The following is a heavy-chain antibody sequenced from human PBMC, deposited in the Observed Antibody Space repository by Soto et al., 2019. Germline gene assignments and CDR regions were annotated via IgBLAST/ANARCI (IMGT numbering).Heavy chain of an antibody. J-gene: IGHJ6*02. D-gene: IGHD3-10*01. Sequence: PGGSLRLSCTASGFTFGDYAMSWVRQAPGKGLEWVGFIRSKAYGGTTEYAASVKGRFTISRDDSKSIAYLQMNSLKTEDTAVYYCTRDPPMVRGVITFYYYGMDVWGQGTTVTVSS. V-gene: IGHV3-49*04. CDR1: GFTFGDYA. CDR3: TRDPPMVRGVITFYYYGMDV. CDR2: IRSKAYGGTT.